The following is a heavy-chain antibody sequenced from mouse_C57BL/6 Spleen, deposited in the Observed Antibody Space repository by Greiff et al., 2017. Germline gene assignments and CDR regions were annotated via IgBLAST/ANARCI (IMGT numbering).Heavy chain of an antibody. CDR3: ARGGGEAQATAWFAY. D-gene: IGHD3-2*02. CDR1: GYTFPSSW. J-gene: IGHJ3*01. V-gene: IGHV1-69*01. Sequence: QVQLQQPGAELVMPGASVKLSCKASGYTFPSSWMHWVKQRPGQGLEWIGEIDPSVSYPNSNQKFKGQSTLTVDKSSSTAYMQLSSLTSEDSAVYYGARGGGEAQATAWFAYWGQGTLVTVSA. CDR2: IDPSVSYP.